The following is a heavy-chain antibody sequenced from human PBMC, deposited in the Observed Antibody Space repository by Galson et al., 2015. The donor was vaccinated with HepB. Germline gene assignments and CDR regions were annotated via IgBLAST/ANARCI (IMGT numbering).Heavy chain of an antibody. J-gene: IGHJ4*02. Sequence: SVKVSCKASGGTFSNYPINWVRQAPGQGLEWMGLILPILGLTKYTQRFRGRVTITADESTSAAYMELSSLRSEDTAVYYCARFMGPSPTWGQGTLVPVFS. D-gene: IGHD3-10*01. CDR3: ARFMGPSPT. CDR2: ILPILGLT. V-gene: IGHV1-69*10. CDR1: GGTFSNYP.